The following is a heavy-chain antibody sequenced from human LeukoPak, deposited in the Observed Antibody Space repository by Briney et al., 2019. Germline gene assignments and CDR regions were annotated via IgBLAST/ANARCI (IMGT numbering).Heavy chain of an antibody. CDR1: GGSFSGYY. CDR3: ARGRSSFITGTRGYYYYGMDV. V-gene: IGHV4-34*01. CDR2: INHSGST. Sequence: KASETLSLTCAVYGGSFSGYYWSWIRQPPGKGLEWIGEINHSGSTNYNPSLKSRVTISVDTSKNQFSLKLSSVTAADTAVYYCARGRSSFITGTRGYYYYGMDVWGQGTTVTVSS. D-gene: IGHD1-7*01. J-gene: IGHJ6*02.